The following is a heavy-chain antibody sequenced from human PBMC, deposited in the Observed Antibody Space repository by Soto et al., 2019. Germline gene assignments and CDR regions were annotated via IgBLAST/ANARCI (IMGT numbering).Heavy chain of an antibody. CDR3: ASWDDTAMVTGWSSSDY. CDR2: ISYDGSNK. D-gene: IGHD5-18*01. V-gene: IGHV3-30-3*01. Sequence: QVQLVESGGSVVQPGRSLRLSCAASGFTFSSYAMHWVRQAPGKGLEWVAVISYDGSNKYYADSVKGRFTISRDNSKNTLYLQMNSLRAEDTAVYYCASWDDTAMVTGWSSSDYWGQGTLVTVSS. CDR1: GFTFSSYA. J-gene: IGHJ4*02.